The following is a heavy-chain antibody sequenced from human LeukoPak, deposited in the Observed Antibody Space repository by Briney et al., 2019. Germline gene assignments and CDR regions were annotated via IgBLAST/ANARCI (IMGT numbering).Heavy chain of an antibody. J-gene: IGHJ3*02. Sequence: PSETLSLTCTVSGGSISSSSYYWAWIRQPPGMGLEWIGSIYYSGTTFYNPSLKSRVTISVDTSKSQFSLKLKSVTAADTAVHYCARGYRYFEWIPGAFDIWGQGTKVTVSS. V-gene: IGHV4-39*07. CDR3: ARGYRYFEWIPGAFDI. D-gene: IGHD3-9*01. CDR2: IYYSGTT. CDR1: GGSISSSSYY.